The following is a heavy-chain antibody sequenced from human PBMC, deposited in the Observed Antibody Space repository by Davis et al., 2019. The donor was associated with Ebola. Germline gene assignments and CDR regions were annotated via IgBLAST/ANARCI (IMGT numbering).Heavy chain of an antibody. D-gene: IGHD3-3*01. J-gene: IGHJ6*02. V-gene: IGHV4-59*01. CDR3: ARASWRDYYGMDV. Sequence: PSETLSLTCTVSGGSISSYYWSWIRQPPGKGLEWIGYIYYSGSTNYNPSLKSRVTISVDTSKNQFSLKLSSVTEADTAVYYCARASWRDYYGMDVWGQGTTVTVSS. CDR1: GGSISSYY. CDR2: IYYSGST.